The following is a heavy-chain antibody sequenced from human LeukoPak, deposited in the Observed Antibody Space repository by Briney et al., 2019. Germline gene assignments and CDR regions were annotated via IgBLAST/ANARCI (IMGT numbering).Heavy chain of an antibody. CDR2: INPNSGGT. D-gene: IGHD2-2*01. V-gene: IGHV1-2*02. CDR3: ARYCSSTSCYGENAFDI. Sequence: ASVKVSCKASGYTFTSYYMHWVRQAPGQGLEWMGWINPNSGGTNYAQKFQGRVTMTRDTSISTAYMELSRLRSDDTAVYYCARYCSSTSCYGENAFDIWGQGTMVTVSS. CDR1: GYTFTSYY. J-gene: IGHJ3*02.